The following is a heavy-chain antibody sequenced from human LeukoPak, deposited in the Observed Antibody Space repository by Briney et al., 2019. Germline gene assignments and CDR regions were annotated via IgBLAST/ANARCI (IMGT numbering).Heavy chain of an antibody. CDR2: ISAYNGNA. CDR1: GYTFTSYG. D-gene: IGHD4-17*01. J-gene: IGHJ4*02. CDR3: ARDIFAGDYGDYFDY. Sequence: ASVKVSCKASGYTFTSYGISWVRQAPGQGLERMGWISAYNGNANYAQKLQGKVTMTTDTSTSTAYMELRSLRSDDTAVYYRARDIFAGDYGDYFDYWGQGTLVTVSS. V-gene: IGHV1-18*01.